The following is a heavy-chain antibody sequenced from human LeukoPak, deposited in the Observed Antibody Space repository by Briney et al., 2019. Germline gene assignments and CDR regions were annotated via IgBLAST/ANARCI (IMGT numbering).Heavy chain of an antibody. CDR1: GGSISSYY. V-gene: IGHV4-4*07. D-gene: IGHD2-2*01. J-gene: IGHJ3*02. Sequence: PSETLSLTCTVSGGSISSYYWRWIRQPAGKGLEWIGRIYTSGSTNYNPSLKSRVTMSVDTSKNQFSLKLSSVTAADTAVYYCARHSSTSMLGAFDIWGQGTMVTVSS. CDR2: IYTSGST. CDR3: ARHSSTSMLGAFDI.